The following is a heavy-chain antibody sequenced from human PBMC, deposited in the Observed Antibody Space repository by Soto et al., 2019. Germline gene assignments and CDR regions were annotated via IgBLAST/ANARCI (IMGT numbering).Heavy chain of an antibody. Sequence: SETLSLTCTVSGGSISTYYWSWIRQPLGKGLEWIGYIYYSGSTNYNPSLKSRLTISADTSKNQFSLKLTSVTAADTAVYYCARWLGYGPHFDYWGQGTLVTVSS. J-gene: IGHJ4*02. CDR1: GGSISTYY. V-gene: IGHV4-59*08. CDR3: ARWLGYGPHFDY. D-gene: IGHD5-12*01. CDR2: IYYSGST.